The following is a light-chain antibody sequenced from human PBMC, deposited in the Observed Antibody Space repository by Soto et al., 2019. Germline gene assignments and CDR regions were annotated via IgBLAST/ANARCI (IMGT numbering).Light chain of an antibody. CDR1: SSDVGGYNY. J-gene: IGLJ3*02. Sequence: QSVLTQPPSASGSPGQSVTISCTGTSSDVGGYNYVSWYQQHPGKAPKVMNYEVNKRPSGVPDRFSGSKSGNTATLTVSGLQAEDEADYFCKSYTGINNWVFGGGTQLT. CDR2: EVN. V-gene: IGLV2-8*01. CDR3: KSYTGINNWV.